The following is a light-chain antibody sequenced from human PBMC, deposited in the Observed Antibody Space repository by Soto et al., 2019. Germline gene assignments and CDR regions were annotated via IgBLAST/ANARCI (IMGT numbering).Light chain of an antibody. J-gene: IGKJ1*01. CDR1: KDIGTY. V-gene: IGKV1-8*01. Sequence: AIRMNPAPSPSSSSSIERGPPPFRATKDIGTYWAGYQQMPGKAPKLLIYDASSLQTGVPSRFSGSGCGRDFTLTISYLQSEDVGTYYCQQFYNYPRTFGQGTKVDIK. CDR2: DAS. CDR3: QQFYNYPRT.